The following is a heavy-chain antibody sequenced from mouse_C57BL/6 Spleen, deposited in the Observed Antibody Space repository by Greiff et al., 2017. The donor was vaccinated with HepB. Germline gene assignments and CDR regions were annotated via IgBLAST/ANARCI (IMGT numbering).Heavy chain of an antibody. D-gene: IGHD2-5*01. CDR2: IYPRSGNT. Sequence: QVQLQQSGAELARPGASVKLSCKASGYTFTSYGISWVKQRTGQGLEWIGEIYPRSGNTYYNEKFKGKATLTADKSSSTAYMELRSLTSEDSAVYFCARPPYSNYGYYYAMDYWGQGTSVTVSS. CDR3: ARPPYSNYGYYYAMDY. V-gene: IGHV1-81*01. J-gene: IGHJ4*01. CDR1: GYTFTSYG.